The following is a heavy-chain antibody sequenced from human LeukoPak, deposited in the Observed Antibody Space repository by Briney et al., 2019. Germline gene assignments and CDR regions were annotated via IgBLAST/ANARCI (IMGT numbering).Heavy chain of an antibody. CDR2: IIPIFGTA. D-gene: IGHD3-22*01. CDR3: AGPRYAYYYDSSGYYDLDY. J-gene: IGHJ4*02. V-gene: IGHV1-69*05. Sequence: SVKVSCKASGGTFSSYAISWVRQAPGQGLEWMGGIIPIFGTANYAQKFQGRVTITTDESTSTAYMELSSLRSEDTAVYYCAGPRYAYYYDSSGYYDLDYWGQGTLVTVSA. CDR1: GGTFSSYA.